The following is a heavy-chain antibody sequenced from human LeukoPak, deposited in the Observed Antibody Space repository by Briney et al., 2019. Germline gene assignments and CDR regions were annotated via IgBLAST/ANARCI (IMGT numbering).Heavy chain of an antibody. CDR2: IKQDGSEK. J-gene: IGHJ6*03. D-gene: IGHD6-13*01. CDR1: GFTFNSYW. V-gene: IGHV3-7*01. Sequence: GGSLRLSCSRSGFTFNSYWMSWVPQAPGKGLEWVANIKQDGSEKHYVDSVKGRFTISRDNTKNSLFLQMNSLRAEDTAVYFCARVKQQLVRLLGRDTTYYYYYYMDVWGKGTTVTVSS. CDR3: ARVKQQLVRLLGRDTTYYYYYYMDV.